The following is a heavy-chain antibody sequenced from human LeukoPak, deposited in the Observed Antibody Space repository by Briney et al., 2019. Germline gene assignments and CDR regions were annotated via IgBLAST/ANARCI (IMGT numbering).Heavy chain of an antibody. D-gene: IGHD6-13*01. CDR1: GFTFSSYG. Sequence: GGSLRLSCAASGFTFSSYGMHWVRQAPGKGLEWVAVISYNGNNKEYADSVKGRFTISRDNSKNTLYLQMNSLRAEDTAVYYCARVLRGQQLDHWGQGTLVTVSS. J-gene: IGHJ4*02. CDR2: ISYNGNNK. CDR3: ARVLRGQQLDH. V-gene: IGHV3-30*03.